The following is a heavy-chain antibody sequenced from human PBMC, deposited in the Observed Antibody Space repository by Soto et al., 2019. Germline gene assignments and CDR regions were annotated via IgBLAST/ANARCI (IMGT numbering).Heavy chain of an antibody. CDR3: TRGGNSATSWGLSDY. CDR2: INGDGSTT. Sequence: GGYLRLSCAASGFTFSNYWTHWVRQAPGKGLVWVSRINGDGSTTTYADFVKGRFTISRDNAKNTLYLQMDSLGADDTAVYYCTRGGNSATSWGLSDYWGQAAFVTVYS. CDR1: GFTFSNYW. J-gene: IGHJ4*02. D-gene: IGHD1-26*01. V-gene: IGHV3-74*01.